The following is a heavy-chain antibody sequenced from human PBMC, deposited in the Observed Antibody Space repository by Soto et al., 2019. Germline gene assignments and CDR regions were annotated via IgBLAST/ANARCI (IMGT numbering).Heavy chain of an antibody. D-gene: IGHD4-4*01. J-gene: IGHJ4*02. V-gene: IGHV3-53*04. CDR3: ARFRSAYSKRGIFDD. CDR2: IYSGGST. Sequence: EVQLVESGGGLGQPGGSLRLSCAASGFTVSSNYMSWVRQAPGKGLEWVSVIYSGGSTYYADSVKGRFTISRHNPKNTLYLQMNSLRAADTDVYYCARFRSAYSKRGIFDDWGQGTLVTVSS. CDR1: GFTVSSNY.